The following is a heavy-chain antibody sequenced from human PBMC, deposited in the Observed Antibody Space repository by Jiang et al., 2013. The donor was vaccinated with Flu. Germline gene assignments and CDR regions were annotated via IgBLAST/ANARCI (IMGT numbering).Heavy chain of an antibody. Sequence: QTLSLTCAISGDSVSSNSAAWNRIRQSPSRGLEWLGRTYYRSKWYNDYAVSVKSRITINPDTSKNQFSLQLNSVTPEDTAVYYCAREGVXAAGMFDYWGPGNPGHRLL. CDR1: GDSVSSNSAA. CDR2: TYYRSKWYN. D-gene: IGHD6-13*01. V-gene: IGHV6-1*01. CDR3: AREGVXAAGMFDY. J-gene: IGHJ4*02.